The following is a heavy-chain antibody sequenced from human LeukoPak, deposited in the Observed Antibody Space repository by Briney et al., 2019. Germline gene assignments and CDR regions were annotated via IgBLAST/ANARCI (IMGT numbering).Heavy chain of an antibody. J-gene: IGHJ4*02. D-gene: IGHD3-10*01. Sequence: GASVKVSCRVSGGPFSRYAISWVRQAPGQGLEWMGGILPSFGTANYAQKFQVRVTITADESTGTAYMALSSLRSEDTAVYYCARVFRGLLGGSYYYFDSWGQGTLVAVSS. CDR1: GGPFSRYA. CDR2: ILPSFGTA. V-gene: IGHV1-69*13. CDR3: ARVFRGLLGGSYYYFDS.